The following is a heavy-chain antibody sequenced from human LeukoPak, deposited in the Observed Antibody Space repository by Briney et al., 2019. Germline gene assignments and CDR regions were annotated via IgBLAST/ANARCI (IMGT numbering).Heavy chain of an antibody. D-gene: IGHD6-13*01. V-gene: IGHV4-59*01. J-gene: IGHJ6*02. CDR2: IYYSGST. CDR3: ARGHSSSWYSTDYYYGMDV. CDR1: GGSFSGYY. Sequence: SETLSLTCAVYGGSFSGYYWSWIRQPPGKGLEWIGYIYYSGSTNYNPSLKSRVTISVDTSKNQFSLKLSSVTAADTAVYYCARGHSSSWYSTDYYYGMDVWGQGTTVTVSS.